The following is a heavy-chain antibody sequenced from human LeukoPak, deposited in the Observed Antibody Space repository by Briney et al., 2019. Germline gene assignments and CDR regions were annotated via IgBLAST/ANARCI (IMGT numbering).Heavy chain of an antibody. J-gene: IGHJ3*02. Sequence: PSETLSLTFTVSGGSISSYYWSWIRQPPGKGLEWIGYIYYSGSTNYNPSLKSRVTISIDTSKNQFSLKLSSVTAADTAVYYCARETDIVVVPAAIAGDAFDIWGQGTMVTVSS. D-gene: IGHD2-2*01. V-gene: IGHV4-59*01. CDR3: ARETDIVVVPAAIAGDAFDI. CDR1: GGSISSYY. CDR2: IYYSGST.